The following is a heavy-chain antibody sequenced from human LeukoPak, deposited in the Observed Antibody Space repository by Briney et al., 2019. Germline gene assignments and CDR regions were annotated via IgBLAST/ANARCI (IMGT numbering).Heavy chain of an antibody. CDR1: GLTFSIYA. CDR2: ISGAGDNA. D-gene: IGHD2-15*01. V-gene: IGHV3-23*01. CDR3: AKDFRGSGYFFDY. J-gene: IGHJ4*02. Sequence: PGGSLRLSCAASGLTFSIYAVSWVRQAPGKGLEWVPAISGAGDNAFYADSVKGRFTISRDNSKNTLYLQMNSLRAEDTAVYYCAKDFRGSGYFFDYWGQGTLVTVSS.